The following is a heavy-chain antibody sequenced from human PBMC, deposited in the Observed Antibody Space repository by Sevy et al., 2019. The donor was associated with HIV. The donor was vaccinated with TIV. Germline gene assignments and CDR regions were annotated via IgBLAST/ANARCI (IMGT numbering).Heavy chain of an antibody. Sequence: GGSLRLSCAASGFTFSSYSMNWVRQAPGKGLEWVSYISSSSSTIYYADSVKDRFTISRDNAKNSLYLQMNSLRDEDTAVYYCARDHVDTAMVKVFDYWGQGTLVTVSS. CDR3: ARDHVDTAMVKVFDY. CDR1: GFTFSSYS. J-gene: IGHJ4*02. V-gene: IGHV3-48*02. D-gene: IGHD5-18*01. CDR2: ISSSSSTI.